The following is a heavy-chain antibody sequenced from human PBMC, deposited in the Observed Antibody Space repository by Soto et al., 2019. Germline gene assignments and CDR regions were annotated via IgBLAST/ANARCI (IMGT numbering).Heavy chain of an antibody. J-gene: IGHJ4*02. CDR3: ARDLGSVAGSDY. Sequence: ASVKVSCKASGYTFTSYYMHWVRQAPGQGLEWMGIINPSGGSTSYAQKFQGRVTMTRDTSTSTVYMELSGLRSEDTAVYYCARDLGSVAGSDYWGQGTLVTVSS. CDR1: GYTFTSYY. V-gene: IGHV1-46*01. CDR2: INPSGGST. D-gene: IGHD6-19*01.